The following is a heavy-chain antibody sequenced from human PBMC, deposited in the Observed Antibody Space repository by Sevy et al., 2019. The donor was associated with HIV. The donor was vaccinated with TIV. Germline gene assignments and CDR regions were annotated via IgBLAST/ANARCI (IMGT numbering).Heavy chain of an antibody. V-gene: IGHV3-9*03. D-gene: IGHD6-13*01. CDR1: GFKFDDYA. J-gene: IGHJ4*02. CDR2: ISWNSDNV. Sequence: SLRLSCAASGFKFDDYAMHWVRQAPGKGLEWVSGISWNSDNVVYADSVKGRFTVSRDNAKNSLYLQMNSLRVEDMALYYCAKDYYSSSWYSIDSWGQGTLVTVSS. CDR3: AKDYYSSSWYSIDS.